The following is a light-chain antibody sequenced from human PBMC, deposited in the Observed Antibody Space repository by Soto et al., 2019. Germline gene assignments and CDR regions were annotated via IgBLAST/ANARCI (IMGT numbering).Light chain of an antibody. V-gene: IGKV1-5*03. CDR3: QQYDNASWT. CDR1: QSISSW. J-gene: IGKJ1*01. Sequence: DIQMTQSPSTLSASVGDRVIITCRASQSISSWLAWYQQKPGKAPNLLIYKASTVKSGVPSRFSGSGSGTEFTLTISSLQPDDFATYYCQQYDNASWTFGQGTKVEIK. CDR2: KAS.